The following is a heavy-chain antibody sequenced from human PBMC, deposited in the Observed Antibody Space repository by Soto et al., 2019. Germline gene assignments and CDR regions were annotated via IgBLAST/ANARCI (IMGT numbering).Heavy chain of an antibody. CDR2: FDPEDGET. D-gene: IGHD1-20*01. Sequence: WASVKVSCKVSGYTLTELSMHWVRQAPGKGLEWMGGFDPEDGETIYAQKFQGRVTMTEDTSTDTAYMELSSLRSEDTAVYYCATDIIGDYAFDIWGQGTMVTVSS. J-gene: IGHJ3*02. V-gene: IGHV1-24*01. CDR1: GYTLTELS. CDR3: ATDIIGDYAFDI.